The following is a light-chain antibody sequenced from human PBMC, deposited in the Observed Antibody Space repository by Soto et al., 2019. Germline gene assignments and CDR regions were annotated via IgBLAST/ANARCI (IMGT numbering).Light chain of an antibody. CDR3: QQYYSAPLT. CDR2: WAS. V-gene: IGKV4-1*01. Sequence: EIVLTQSPDSLSVSLGERATINCKSSQSVLYSSTNKNYLAWYQQKPGQPPKLLIYWASTRESGVPDRFSGSGSGTDFTLTISSLQAEDVAVYYCQQYYSAPLTFGGGTKVDI. J-gene: IGKJ4*02. CDR1: QSVLYSSTNKNY.